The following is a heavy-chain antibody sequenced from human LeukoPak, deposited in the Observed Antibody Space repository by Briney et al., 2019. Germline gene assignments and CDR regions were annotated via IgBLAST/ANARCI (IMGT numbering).Heavy chain of an antibody. V-gene: IGHV3-66*01. J-gene: IGHJ4*02. CDR2: IYSGGST. Sequence: PGGSLRLSCAASEFSVGSNYMTWVRQAPGKGLEWVSLIYSGGSTYYADSVKGRFTISRDNSKNTLYLQMNSLRAEDTAVYYCARGRWIYGDSSLRGFNYWGQGTLVTVSS. CDR1: EFSVGSNY. CDR3: ARGRWIYGDSSLRGFNY. D-gene: IGHD4-17*01.